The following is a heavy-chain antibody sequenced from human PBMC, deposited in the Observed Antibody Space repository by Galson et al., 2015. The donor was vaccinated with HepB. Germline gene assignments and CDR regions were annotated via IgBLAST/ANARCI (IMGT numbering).Heavy chain of an antibody. V-gene: IGHV1-2*04. CDR1: GYTFTGYY. Sequence: SCKASGYTFTGYYMHWVRQAPGQGLEWMGWINPNSGGTNYAQKFQGWVTMTRDTSISTAYMELSRLRSDDTAVYYCARERGVDYDFWSGMELPGGESYYYYYGMDVWGQGTTVTVSS. CDR2: INPNSGGT. D-gene: IGHD3-3*01. CDR3: ARERGVDYDFWSGMELPGGESYYYYYGMDV. J-gene: IGHJ6*02.